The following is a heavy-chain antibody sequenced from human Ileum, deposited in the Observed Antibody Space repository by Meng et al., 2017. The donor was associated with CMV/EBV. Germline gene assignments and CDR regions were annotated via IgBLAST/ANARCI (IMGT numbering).Heavy chain of an antibody. V-gene: IGHV3-74*01. CDR2: LNSDGGST. J-gene: IGHJ4*02. Sequence: ESLKISCAASGCVFSNYWMHWVRQAPGKGLVWVSRLNSDGGSTSYAGSVEGRFTISRDNAKHTLYLQMNSLGVEDTAVYYCAREDFATLTLDSWGQGTLVTVSS. CDR3: AREDFATLTLDS. D-gene: IGHD3/OR15-3a*01. CDR1: GCVFSNYW.